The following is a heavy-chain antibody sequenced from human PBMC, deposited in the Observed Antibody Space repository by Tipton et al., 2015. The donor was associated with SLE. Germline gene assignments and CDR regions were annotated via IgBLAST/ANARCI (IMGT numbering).Heavy chain of an antibody. D-gene: IGHD6-13*01. CDR3: ARTGYSSIRSFDY. Sequence: LRLSCAVYGGSFSGYYWSWIRQPPGKGLEWIGEINHSGSTNYNPSPKSRVTISVDTSKNQFSPKLSSVTAADTAVYYCARTGYSSIRSFDYWGQGTLVTVSS. J-gene: IGHJ4*02. V-gene: IGHV4-34*01. CDR2: INHSGST. CDR1: GGSFSGYY.